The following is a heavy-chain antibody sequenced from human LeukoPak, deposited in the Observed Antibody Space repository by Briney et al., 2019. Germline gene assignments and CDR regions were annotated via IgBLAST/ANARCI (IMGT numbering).Heavy chain of an antibody. V-gene: IGHV1-69*01. CDR3: ARDLIDYDILTGYSFDY. D-gene: IGHD3-9*01. CDR2: IIPIFGTA. CDR1: GGTFSSYA. J-gene: IGHJ4*02. Sequence: SVKVSCKASGGTFSSYATSWVRQAPGQGLEWMGGIIPIFGTANYAQKFQGRVTITADESTSTAYMELSSLRSEDTAVYYCARDLIDYDILTGYSFDYWGQGTLVTVSS.